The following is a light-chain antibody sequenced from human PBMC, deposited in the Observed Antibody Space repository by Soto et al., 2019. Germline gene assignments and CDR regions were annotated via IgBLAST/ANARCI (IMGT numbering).Light chain of an antibody. CDR3: MQSTHWPPYT. CDR2: YVS. Sequence: EVVMTQSPLSLPVTLGQPASIFCRSSQSLAYIDGNTYLTWFHQRPGQSPRRLIYYVSNRDSGVPDRFSDSGSGTDFTLKISRVEAEDAGIYYCMQSTHWPPYTFGQGTKLEIK. CDR1: QSLAYIDGNTY. J-gene: IGKJ2*01. V-gene: IGKV2-30*01.